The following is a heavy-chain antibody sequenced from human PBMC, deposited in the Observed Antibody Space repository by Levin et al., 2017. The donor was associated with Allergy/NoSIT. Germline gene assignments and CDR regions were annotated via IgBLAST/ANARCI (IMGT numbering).Heavy chain of an antibody. CDR2: INHSGST. Sequence: GSLRLSCAVYGGSFSGYYWSWIRQPPGKGLEWIGEINHSGSTNYNPSLKSRVTISVDTSKNQFSLKLSSVTAADTAVYYCARGPRMVRGALFDYWGQGTLVTVSS. CDR3: ARGPRMVRGALFDY. D-gene: IGHD3-10*01. CDR1: GGSFSGYY. V-gene: IGHV4-34*01. J-gene: IGHJ4*02.